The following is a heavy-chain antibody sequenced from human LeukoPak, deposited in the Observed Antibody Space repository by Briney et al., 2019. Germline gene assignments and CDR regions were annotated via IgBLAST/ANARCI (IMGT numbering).Heavy chain of an antibody. D-gene: IGHD2-15*01. Sequence: GGSLRLSCTVSGFTVSSNSWSRVRQAPGKGLEWVSFIYSGGNTHYSDSVTGRFTISRDNSKNTLYLQMNSLRAEDTAIYYCARRAGEYSHPYDYWGQGTLVTVSS. V-gene: IGHV3-53*01. CDR1: GFTVSSNS. CDR3: ARRAGEYSHPYDY. J-gene: IGHJ4*02. CDR2: IYSGGNT.